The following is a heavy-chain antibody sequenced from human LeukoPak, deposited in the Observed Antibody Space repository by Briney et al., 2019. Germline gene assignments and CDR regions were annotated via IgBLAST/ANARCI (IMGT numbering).Heavy chain of an antibody. V-gene: IGHV3-20*04. Sequence: GGSLRLSCVGSGFILDDYGMHWVRQVPGKGLEWVSGINWNSVTIGYADSVKGRFTISRDNSKNTLYLQMSSLRAEDTAVYYCARDRHDYGDYDLGYWGQGTLVTVSS. CDR3: ARDRHDYGDYDLGY. J-gene: IGHJ4*02. D-gene: IGHD4-17*01. CDR1: GFILDDYG. CDR2: INWNSVTI.